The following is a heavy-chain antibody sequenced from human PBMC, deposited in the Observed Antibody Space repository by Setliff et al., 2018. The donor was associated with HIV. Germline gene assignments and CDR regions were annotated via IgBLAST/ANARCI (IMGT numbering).Heavy chain of an antibody. D-gene: IGHD1-26*01. J-gene: IGHJ4*02. V-gene: IGHV2-70*11. Sequence: TLSLTCSVSGDSMSSGSYFWGWIRQPPGKALEWLARIDWDDDKYYSTSLKTRLAISKDTSKNQVVLKMTNMDPVDTATYYCARMISYSPYFDYWGQGTLVTVSS. CDR3: ARMISYSPYFDY. CDR2: IDWDDDK. CDR1: GDSMSSGSY.